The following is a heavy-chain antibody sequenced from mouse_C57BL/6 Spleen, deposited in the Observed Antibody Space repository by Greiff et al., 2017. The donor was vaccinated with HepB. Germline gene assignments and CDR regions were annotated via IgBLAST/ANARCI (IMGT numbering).Heavy chain of an antibody. CDR3: ARRGLLHWYFDV. D-gene: IGHD2-3*01. CDR1: GFTFSDYG. Sequence: DVKLVESGGGLVQPGGSLKLSCAASGFTFSDYGMAWVRQAPRKGPEWVAFISNLAYSIYYADTVTGRFTISRENAKNTLYLEMSSLRSEDTAMYYCARRGLLHWYFDVWGTGTTVTVSS. V-gene: IGHV5-15*04. J-gene: IGHJ1*03. CDR2: ISNLAYSI.